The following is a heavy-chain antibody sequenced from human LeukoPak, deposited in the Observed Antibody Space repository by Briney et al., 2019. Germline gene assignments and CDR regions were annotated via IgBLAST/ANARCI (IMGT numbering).Heavy chain of an antibody. D-gene: IGHD1-26*01. V-gene: IGHV3-23*01. CDR2: ISGSGAST. Sequence: GGSLRLSCAASGFTFSNYWMHWVRQDPGKGLEWVSDISGSGASTYYADSVKGRFTISRDNSKNTLYLQMNSLRAEDTAVYYCAKGYGWEASYYYYYMDVWGKGTTVTISS. CDR3: AKGYGWEASYYYYYMDV. J-gene: IGHJ6*03. CDR1: GFTFSNYW.